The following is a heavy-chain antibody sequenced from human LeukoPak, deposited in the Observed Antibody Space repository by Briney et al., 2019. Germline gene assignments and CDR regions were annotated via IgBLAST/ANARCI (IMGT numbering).Heavy chain of an antibody. Sequence: GGSLRLSCAASGFTFSSYWMSGVRQAPGKGLEGVANIKQDGSEKYYVDSVKGRFTISRDNAKNSLYLQMNSLRAEDTAVYYCARDGYDFWSGYFYYYYHMDVWGKGTTVTVSS. CDR3: ARDGYDFWSGYFYYYYHMDV. D-gene: IGHD3-3*01. CDR1: GFTFSSYW. CDR2: IKQDGSEK. V-gene: IGHV3-7*01. J-gene: IGHJ6*03.